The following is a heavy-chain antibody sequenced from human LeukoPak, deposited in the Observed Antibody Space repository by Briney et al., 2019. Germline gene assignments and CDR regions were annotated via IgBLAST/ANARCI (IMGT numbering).Heavy chain of an antibody. Sequence: PGGSLRLSCAASGFTFSDYYMSWLRQAPGKGLEWVSYITSSGNAIYNADSVKGRFTLSRDNAKNSLYLEMNSLRAEDTAVYYCAKFEGPIQLWLRGVFDYWGQGTLVTVSS. CDR1: GFTFSDYY. D-gene: IGHD5-18*01. CDR3: AKFEGPIQLWLRGVFDY. V-gene: IGHV3-11*01. CDR2: ITSSGNAI. J-gene: IGHJ4*02.